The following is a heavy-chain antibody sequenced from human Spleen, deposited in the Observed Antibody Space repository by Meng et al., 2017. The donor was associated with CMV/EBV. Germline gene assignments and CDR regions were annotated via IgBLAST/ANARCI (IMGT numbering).Heavy chain of an antibody. V-gene: IGHV4-39*07. CDR2: FYSTGRT. J-gene: IGHJ5*02. CDR3: ARWYYDFWSGYYGNWFDP. Sequence: SETLSLTCTVSGGSFSSSNYYWGWIRQPPGKALEWIGSFYSTGRTYYNPSLKSRITISIQTSRNQFSLSLSSVTAADTAVYYCARWYYDFWSGYYGNWFDPWGQGTLVTVSS. D-gene: IGHD3-3*01. CDR1: GGSFSSSNYY.